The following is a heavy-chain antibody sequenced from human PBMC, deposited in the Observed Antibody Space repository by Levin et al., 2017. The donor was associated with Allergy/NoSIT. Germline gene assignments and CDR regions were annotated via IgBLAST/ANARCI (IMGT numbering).Heavy chain of an antibody. J-gene: IGHJ4*02. D-gene: IGHD1-1*01. CDR1: GGSVNSDLYY. Sequence: SETLSLTCIVSGGSVNSDLYYWAWIRQPPGKGLEWIGYISYSGNTYYNPPLKSRVSISIDTSKNQFSLHLMSVTAADTAVYYCARRERAAGTNFDSWGQGTLVTVSS. CDR2: ISYSGNT. CDR3: ARRERAAGTNFDS. V-gene: IGHV4-39*01.